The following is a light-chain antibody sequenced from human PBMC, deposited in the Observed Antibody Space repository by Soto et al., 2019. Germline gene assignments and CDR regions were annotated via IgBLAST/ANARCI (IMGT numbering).Light chain of an antibody. CDR1: QSFNDY. Sequence: EIVLIQSPATLSLSPGERATLSCRASQSFNDYLAWYQQKPGQAPRLVIYDASTRATGIPGRFSGSGSGTDFTLTISSLEPEDFAVYYCQQRGIYPLAFGGGTKVEIK. V-gene: IGKV3-11*01. CDR3: QQRGIYPLA. J-gene: IGKJ4*01. CDR2: DAS.